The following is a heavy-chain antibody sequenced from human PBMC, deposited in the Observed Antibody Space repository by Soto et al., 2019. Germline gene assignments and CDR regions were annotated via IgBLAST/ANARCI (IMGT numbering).Heavy chain of an antibody. D-gene: IGHD3-10*01. CDR1: GFSFKNAW. CDR2: IKHKNDVGTT. J-gene: IGHJ4*01. Sequence: EVELVESGGGLVKPGGSLTLSCAASGFSFKNAWMNWVRQAPGKGLEWVGRIKHKNDVGTTDYAAFVKGRFTISRDASENTLYLHMNGLKTEDTGVYFCTGLWFGEIYNYWGQGSLVTVYS. CDR3: TGLWFGEIYNY. V-gene: IGHV3-15*07.